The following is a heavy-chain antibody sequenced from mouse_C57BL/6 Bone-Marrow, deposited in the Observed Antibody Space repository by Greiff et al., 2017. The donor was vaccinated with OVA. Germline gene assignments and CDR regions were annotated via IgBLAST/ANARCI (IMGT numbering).Heavy chain of an antibody. CDR2: INPSSGYT. J-gene: IGHJ3*01. V-gene: IGHV1-4*01. D-gene: IGHD2-1*01. Sequence: VKVVESGAELARPGASVKMSCKASGYTFTSYAMHWVKQRPGQGLEWIGYINPSSGYTKYNQKFKDKATLTADKSSSTDYMQLSSLTSEDSAVYYCAREDGNWFDYWGRGTLVTVSA. CDR1: GYTFTSYA. CDR3: AREDGNWFDY.